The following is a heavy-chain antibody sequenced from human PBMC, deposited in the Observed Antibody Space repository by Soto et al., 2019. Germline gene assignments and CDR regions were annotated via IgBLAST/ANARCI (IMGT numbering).Heavy chain of an antibody. V-gene: IGHV3-23*01. Sequence: GSLRLSCAASGFTFSSYAMSWVRQAPGKGLEWVSAISGSGGSTYYADSVKGRFTISRENSKNTLYLQMNSLRAEDTAVYYCAKGDIVVVVAAPDYGMDVWGQGTTVTVSS. CDR1: GFTFSSYA. CDR3: AKGDIVVVVAAPDYGMDV. J-gene: IGHJ6*02. CDR2: ISGSGGST. D-gene: IGHD2-15*01.